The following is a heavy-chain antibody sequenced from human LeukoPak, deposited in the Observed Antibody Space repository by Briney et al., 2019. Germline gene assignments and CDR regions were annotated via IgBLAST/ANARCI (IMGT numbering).Heavy chain of an antibody. CDR1: GGSISSSNW. CDR2: IHHSGST. Sequence: SGTLSLTCAVSGGSISSSNWWSWVRQPPGKGLEWIGEIHHSGSTYYNPSLKSRVTISVDTSKNQFSLKLSSVTAADTAVYYCARDLTPTPYGGRARGWFDPWGQGTLVTVSS. V-gene: IGHV4-4*02. D-gene: IGHD4-23*01. CDR3: ARDLTPTPYGGRARGWFDP. J-gene: IGHJ5*02.